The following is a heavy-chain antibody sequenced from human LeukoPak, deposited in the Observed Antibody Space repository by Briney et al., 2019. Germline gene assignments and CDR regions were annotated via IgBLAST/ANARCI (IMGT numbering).Heavy chain of an antibody. CDR3: ARGQYSGSCFDN. V-gene: IGHV4-59*08. D-gene: IGHD1-26*01. Sequence: SETLSLTCTVSGGSISSYYWSWIRQPPGKGLEWIGYINYSGNTNYNPSLKSRVTISVDTSKNQFSLKLSSVTAADTAVYYCARGQYSGSCFDNWGQGSLVTVSS. CDR1: GGSISSYY. J-gene: IGHJ4*02. CDR2: INYSGNT.